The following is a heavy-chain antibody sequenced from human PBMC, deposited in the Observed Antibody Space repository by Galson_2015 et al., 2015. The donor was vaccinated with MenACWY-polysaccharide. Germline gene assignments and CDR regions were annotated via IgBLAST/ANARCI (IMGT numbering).Heavy chain of an antibody. CDR1: GYNFTTYG. Sequence: SVKVSCKASGYNFTTYGINWVRQAPGERLEWMGWVRPYNGHTNYVQKFQGRITMTTDTSTSTAYMELRSLRPDDTAVYFCARDRCFCNRATCSLWWFDPWGQGTLLTVTS. V-gene: IGHV1-18*01. CDR3: ARDRCFCNRATCSLWWFDP. J-gene: IGHJ5*02. D-gene: IGHD2-2*01. CDR2: VRPYNGHT.